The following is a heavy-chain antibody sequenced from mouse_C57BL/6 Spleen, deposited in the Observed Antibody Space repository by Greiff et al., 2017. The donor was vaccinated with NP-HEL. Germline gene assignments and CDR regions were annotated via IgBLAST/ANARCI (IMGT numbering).Heavy chain of an antibody. CDR2: INYDGSST. Sequence: EVQRVESEGGLVQPGSSMKLSCTASGFTFSDYYMAWVRQVPEKGLEWVANINYDGSSTYYLDSLKSRFIISRDNAKNILYLQMSSLKSEDTATYYCARETGIWYFDVWGTGTTVTVSS. CDR1: GFTFSDYY. J-gene: IGHJ1*03. CDR3: ARETGIWYFDV. D-gene: IGHD4-1*01. V-gene: IGHV5-16*01.